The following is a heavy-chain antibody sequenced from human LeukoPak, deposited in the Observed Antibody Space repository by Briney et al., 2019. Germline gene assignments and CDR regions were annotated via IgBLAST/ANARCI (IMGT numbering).Heavy chain of an antibody. CDR1: GGSVSSSSYY. J-gene: IGHJ5*02. D-gene: IGHD7-27*01. CDR3: ASLGTLRS. CDR2: ISYSGTN. V-gene: IGHV4-39*01. Sequence: SETLSLTCTVSGGSVSSSSYYWGWIRPPPGKGLEWIGSISYSGTNYNNPSLKSRVSILIDTSKNQSSVKLTSVTAADTAMYYCASLGTLRSWGQGTLVTVSS.